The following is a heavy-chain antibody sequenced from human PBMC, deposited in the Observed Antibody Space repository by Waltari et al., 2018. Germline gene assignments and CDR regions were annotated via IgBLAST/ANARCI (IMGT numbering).Heavy chain of an antibody. Sequence: QVQLVQSGAEVKKPGSSVKVSCKASGGTFSSYAISWVRQAPGQGLEGMGRLMPILGIANYAQQFQGRVTITADKSTSTAYMELSSLRSEDTAVYYCARTQRITIFGVVIFGWFDPWGQGTLVTVSS. D-gene: IGHD3-3*01. CDR3: ARTQRITIFGVVIFGWFDP. CDR1: GGTFSSYA. V-gene: IGHV1-69*09. CDR2: LMPILGIA. J-gene: IGHJ5*02.